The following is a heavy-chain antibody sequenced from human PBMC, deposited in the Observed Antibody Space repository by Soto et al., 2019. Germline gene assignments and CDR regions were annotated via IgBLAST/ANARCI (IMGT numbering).Heavy chain of an antibody. Sequence: QVQLVQSGAEEKKPGASVKVSCKASGYTFTSYAMHWVRQAPGQRLEWMGWINAGNGNTKYSQKFQGRVTITRDTTASTAYMALSSLGSEDTAVYYCARISGYYLIDDYWGQGTLVTVSS. J-gene: IGHJ4*02. CDR1: GYTFTSYA. CDR3: ARISGYYLIDDY. V-gene: IGHV1-3*05. CDR2: INAGNGNT. D-gene: IGHD3-22*01.